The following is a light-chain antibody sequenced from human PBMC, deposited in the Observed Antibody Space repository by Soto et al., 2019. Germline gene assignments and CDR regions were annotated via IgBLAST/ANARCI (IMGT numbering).Light chain of an antibody. CDR3: QQYNIWPLWT. V-gene: IGKV3-15*01. CDR2: AAS. Sequence: VLTQSPATLSLSPGDRATLSCMASESVTSSLAWYQQKPGQPPRLLLYAASTRATDVPARFSGGGSETEFTLTISSLQYEDVAVYFCQQYNIWPLWTFGQGTKVDIK. J-gene: IGKJ1*01. CDR1: ESVTSS.